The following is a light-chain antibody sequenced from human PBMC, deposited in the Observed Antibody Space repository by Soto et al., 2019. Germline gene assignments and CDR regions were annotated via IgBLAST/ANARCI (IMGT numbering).Light chain of an antibody. Sequence: EIVLTQSPGTLSLSPGDVATLSCGASQHVSSTYLAWYQQRPGQAPRLLIYEASTRATGIPDRFSGSGSGTDFTLTISGLEPEDFAVYYCQQYGSSPITFGQGTRLDIK. J-gene: IGKJ5*01. CDR1: QHVSSTY. CDR2: EAS. CDR3: QQYGSSPIT. V-gene: IGKV3-20*01.